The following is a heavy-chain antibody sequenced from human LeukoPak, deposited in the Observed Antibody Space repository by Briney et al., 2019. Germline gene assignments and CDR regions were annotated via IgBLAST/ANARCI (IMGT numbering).Heavy chain of an antibody. CDR3: ARDHIAAAGTPQH. CDR1: GGSFSGYY. D-gene: IGHD6-13*01. Sequence: SETLSLTCAVYGGSFSGYYWSWIRQPPGKGLEWIGEINHSGSTNYNPSLKSRVTISVDTSKNQFSLELSSVTAEDTAVYYCARDHIAAAGTPQHWGQGTLVTVSS. CDR2: INHSGST. J-gene: IGHJ4*02. V-gene: IGHV4-34*01.